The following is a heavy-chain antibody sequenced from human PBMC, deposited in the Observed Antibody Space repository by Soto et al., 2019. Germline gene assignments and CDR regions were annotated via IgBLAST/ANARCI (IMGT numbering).Heavy chain of an antibody. Sequence: SVKVSCKASGDTFSTYTITWMRQAPGQGLEWMGGIIPRSATANYAQKFQGRVTITADKSTSTAYMELSSLRSEDTAVYYCARVGDGYTPPYYYGMNVWGQGTTVTVSS. D-gene: IGHD5-12*01. CDR2: IIPRSATA. V-gene: IGHV1-69*06. CDR1: GDTFSTYT. J-gene: IGHJ6*02. CDR3: ARVGDGYTPPYYYGMNV.